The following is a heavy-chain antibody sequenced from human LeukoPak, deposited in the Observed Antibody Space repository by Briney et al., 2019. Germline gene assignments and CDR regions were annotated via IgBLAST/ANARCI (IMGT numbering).Heavy chain of an antibody. J-gene: IGHJ6*03. V-gene: IGHV1-69*05. Sequence: SVKVSCKASGGTFSSYAISWLRQAPGQGPEWMGGIIPIFGTANYAQKFQGRVTITTDESTSTAYMELSSLRSEDTAVYYCARGGDYYDSRPYYYMDVWGKGTTVTVSS. CDR1: GGTFSSYA. D-gene: IGHD3-22*01. CDR2: IIPIFGTA. CDR3: ARGGDYYDSRPYYYMDV.